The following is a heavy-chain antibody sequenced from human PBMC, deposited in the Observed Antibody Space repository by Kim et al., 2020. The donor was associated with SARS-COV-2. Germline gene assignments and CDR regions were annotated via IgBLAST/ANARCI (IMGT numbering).Heavy chain of an antibody. D-gene: IGHD2-2*01. V-gene: IGHV3-15*01. CDR3: TTDLRYCTNTNCYEVDY. J-gene: IGHJ4*02. Sequence: PVKGRFTISRGASKNTLYLQMNSLKTEDTAVYYCTTDLRYCTNTNCYEVDYWGQGTLVTVSS.